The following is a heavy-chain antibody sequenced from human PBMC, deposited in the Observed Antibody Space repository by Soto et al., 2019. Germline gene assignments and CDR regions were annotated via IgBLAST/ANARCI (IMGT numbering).Heavy chain of an antibody. Sequence: GGSLRLSCASSGCTFDDYTMHCVRQAPGKGLEWVSLISWDGGSTYYADSVKGRFTISRDNSKNSLYLQMNSLRTEDTALYYCAKDGPDFYDYWGQGTLVTVSS. V-gene: IGHV3-43*01. CDR3: AKDGPDFYDY. J-gene: IGHJ4*02. CDR1: GCTFDDYT. CDR2: ISWDGGST.